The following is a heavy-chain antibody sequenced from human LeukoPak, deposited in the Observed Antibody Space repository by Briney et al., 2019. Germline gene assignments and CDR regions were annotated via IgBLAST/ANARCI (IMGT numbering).Heavy chain of an antibody. V-gene: IGHV1-8*01. Sequence: ASVKVSCKPSVYTFTSYDINGVGPATGKELEWMGWMNHNSGNKDYAQKFQGRTAVTRNTSISTAYRELSSLRSEDTAVYYCARGRRGTTVTTFRLGQVFDYWGQGTLVTVSS. J-gene: IGHJ4*02. CDR1: VYTFTSYD. CDR3: ARGRRGTTVTTFRLGQVFDY. CDR2: MNHNSGNK. D-gene: IGHD4-17*01.